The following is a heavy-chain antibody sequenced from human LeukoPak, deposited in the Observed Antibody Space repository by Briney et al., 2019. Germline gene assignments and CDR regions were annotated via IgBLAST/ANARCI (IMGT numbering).Heavy chain of an antibody. Sequence: GGSLRLSCAASGFTFDDYAMHWVRQAPGKGLECVSGISWNSGRIGYADSVEGRFTISRDNAKNSLYLQMNSLRDEDTAVYYCARDYGGSSPFDYWGQGTLVTVSS. CDR2: ISWNSGRI. CDR1: GFTFDDYA. J-gene: IGHJ4*02. CDR3: ARDYGGSSPFDY. D-gene: IGHD4-23*01. V-gene: IGHV3-9*01.